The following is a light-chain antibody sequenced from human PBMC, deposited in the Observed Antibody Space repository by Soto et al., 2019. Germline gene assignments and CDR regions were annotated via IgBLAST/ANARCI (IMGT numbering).Light chain of an antibody. J-gene: IGKJ1*01. V-gene: IGKV3-15*01. CDR2: GAS. CDR3: QQYNNWPRT. Sequence: IVLTQPPATRSVTPGERATLSCRASQSVSSNLAWYQQKPGQAPRLLIYGASTRATGIPARFSGSGSGTEFTLTISSLQSEDFAVYYCQQYNNWPRTFGQGTKVDIK. CDR1: QSVSSN.